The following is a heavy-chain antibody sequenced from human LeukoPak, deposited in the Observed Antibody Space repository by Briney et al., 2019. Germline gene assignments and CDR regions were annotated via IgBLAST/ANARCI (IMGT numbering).Heavy chain of an antibody. Sequence: ASVKVSCKASGYTFTSYGIGWVRQAPGQGLEWMGWISAYNGNSNYAQKLQGRVTMTTDTSTSTAYMELRSLRSDDTAVYYCARTSGGTYYYYGMDVWGQGTTVTVSS. J-gene: IGHJ6*02. V-gene: IGHV1-18*01. CDR3: ARTSGGTYYYYGMDV. D-gene: IGHD2-15*01. CDR1: GYTFTSYG. CDR2: ISAYNGNS.